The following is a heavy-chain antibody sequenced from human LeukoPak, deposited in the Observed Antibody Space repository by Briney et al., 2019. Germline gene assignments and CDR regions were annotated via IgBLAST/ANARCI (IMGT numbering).Heavy chain of an antibody. CDR2: IKSKTDGGTT. CDR1: GFTFSNAW. CDR3: TTVGGDPYYYYYYYMDV. J-gene: IGHJ6*03. V-gene: IGHV3-15*01. Sequence: GGSLRLSCAASGFTFSNAWMSWVRQAPGKGLEWVGRIKSKTDGGTTDYAAPVKGRFTISRDDSKNTLYLQMNSLNTEDTAVYYCTTVGGDPYYYYYYYMDVWGKGTTVTVSS. D-gene: IGHD4-17*01.